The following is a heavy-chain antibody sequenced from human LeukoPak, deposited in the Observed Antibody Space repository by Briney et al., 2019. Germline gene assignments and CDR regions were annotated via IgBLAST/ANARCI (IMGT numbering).Heavy chain of an antibody. J-gene: IGHJ4*02. V-gene: IGHV5-51*01. CDR1: GYSFTSYW. CDR2: IYPDDSDT. D-gene: IGHD3-10*01. Sequence: GEALKISCKGAGYSFTSYWIGWVLQMPGKELEGMVIIYPDDSDTRYSPSFQGQVTISADKSISTAYLQWSSLKASDTAMYYCARQKYGSGSYHRFDYWGQGTLVTVSS. CDR3: ARQKYGSGSYHRFDY.